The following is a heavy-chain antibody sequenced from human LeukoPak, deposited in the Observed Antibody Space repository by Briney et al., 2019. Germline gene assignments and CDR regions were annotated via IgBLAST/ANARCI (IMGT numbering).Heavy chain of an antibody. CDR3: ARGPYISVVFMAY. CDR1: GFTFSSYW. D-gene: IGHD3-10*01. Sequence: GGSLRLSCAASGFTFSSYWMHWVRQAPGKGLVWVSRIHSDGTTTCYADSVKGRFTISRDNANNSHYLQMNSLRAEDTAFYFCARGPYISVVFMAYWRQGTVHSVP. V-gene: IGHV3-74*01. J-gene: IGHJ4*02. CDR2: IHSDGTTT.